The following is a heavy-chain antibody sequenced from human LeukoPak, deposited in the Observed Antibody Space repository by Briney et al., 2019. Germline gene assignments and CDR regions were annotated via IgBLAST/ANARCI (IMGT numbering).Heavy chain of an antibody. D-gene: IGHD3-9*01. Sequence: GGSLKLSCPASGFTFTSYYMHWVRQAPGKGLEWVGFICSYEGKKYYADFVKGPFTITRDNSKNTLDLQMNRLRAEDTAVFYCARESPEISIFGLSRTTEGLLDYWGQGTLVTVSS. CDR1: GFTFTSYY. V-gene: IGHV3-30-3*01. CDR2: ICSYEGKK. J-gene: IGHJ4*02. CDR3: ARESPEISIFGLSRTTEGLLDY.